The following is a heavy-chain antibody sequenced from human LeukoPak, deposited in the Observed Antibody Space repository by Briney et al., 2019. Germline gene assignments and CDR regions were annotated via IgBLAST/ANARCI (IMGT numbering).Heavy chain of an antibody. CDR2: IYSGGNI. V-gene: IGHV3-66*04. Sequence: GGSLRLSCAASGFTVSSNYMSWVRQAPGKGLEWVSMIYSGGNIYYTDSVKGRFTISRDNSKNTLDLQMNSLRVEDTAVYYCARRGHGYGSPFDYWGQGTLVTVSS. CDR3: ARRGHGYGSPFDY. CDR1: GFTVSSNY. D-gene: IGHD5-18*01. J-gene: IGHJ4*02.